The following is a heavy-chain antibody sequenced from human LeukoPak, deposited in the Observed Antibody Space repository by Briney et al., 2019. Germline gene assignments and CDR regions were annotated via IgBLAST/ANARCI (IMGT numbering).Heavy chain of an antibody. CDR3: ARGHSSSWPIDY. J-gene: IGHJ4*02. Sequence: SETLSLTCTVSGGSISSYYWSWIRQPPEKGLEWIGYIYYSGSTNYNPSLKSRVTISVDTSKNQFSLKLSSVTAADTAVYYCARGHSSSWPIDYWGQGTLVTVSS. CDR2: IYYSGST. CDR1: GGSISSYY. D-gene: IGHD6-13*01. V-gene: IGHV4-59*01.